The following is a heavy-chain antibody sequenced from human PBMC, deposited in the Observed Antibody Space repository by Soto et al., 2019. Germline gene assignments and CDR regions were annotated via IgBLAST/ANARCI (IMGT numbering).Heavy chain of an antibody. Sequence: EVQLVESGGGLVKPGGSLRLSCAASGFTFSSYSMNWVRQAPGKGLEWVSSISISSSYIYYADSVKGRFTISRDNAKNSLYLQMNSLRAEDTAVYYCARFYDYGDYEADYWGQGTLVTVSS. CDR1: GFTFSSYS. D-gene: IGHD4-17*01. J-gene: IGHJ4*02. V-gene: IGHV3-21*01. CDR2: ISISSSYI. CDR3: ARFYDYGDYEADY.